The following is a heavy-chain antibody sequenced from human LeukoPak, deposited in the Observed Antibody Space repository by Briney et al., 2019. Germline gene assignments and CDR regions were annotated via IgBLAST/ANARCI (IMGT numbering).Heavy chain of an antibody. V-gene: IGHV5-51*01. Sequence: GESLKISCKVSGYIYTNYWIGWVRQMPGKGLEWRGTIYPVDSYTRYSPSFQGQVTISADKSIRTAYVQWSSLKASDTAMYYCASMEVDHDAFHKWGQGTMVTVSS. CDR1: GYIYTNYW. CDR2: IYPVDSYT. D-gene: IGHD1-1*01. J-gene: IGHJ3*02. CDR3: ASMEVDHDAFHK.